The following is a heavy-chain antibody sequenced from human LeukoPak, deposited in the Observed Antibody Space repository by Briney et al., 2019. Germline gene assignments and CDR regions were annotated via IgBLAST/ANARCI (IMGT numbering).Heavy chain of an antibody. Sequence: GGSLRLSCAASGFTFRSYWMSWVRQAPGKGLEWVANIKQDGSEKYYVDSVKGRFTISRDNAKNSLYLQMNSLRAEDTALYYCAKADFYYYYMDVWGKGTTVTISS. J-gene: IGHJ6*03. D-gene: IGHD2/OR15-2a*01. CDR2: IKQDGSEK. CDR1: GFTFRSYW. V-gene: IGHV3-7*03. CDR3: AKADFYYYYMDV.